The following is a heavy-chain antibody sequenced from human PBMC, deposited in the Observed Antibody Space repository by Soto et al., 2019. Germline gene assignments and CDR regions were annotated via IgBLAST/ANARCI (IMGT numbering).Heavy chain of an antibody. CDR3: ARGRSSVPDRRGIGYYGLDV. CDR2: INDSGIT. V-gene: IGHV4-34*01. CDR1: GGSFSGYY. Sequence: QVQLQQWGAEVLKPSETLSLTCVVNGGSFSGYYWSWIRQPPGKGLEWIGEINDSGITDSNPSLESRVTIPVDMSKNQFSLKLNSVTAADTAVYHCARGRSSVPDRRGIGYYGLDVWGQGTTVTVSS. D-gene: IGHD3-3*01. J-gene: IGHJ6*02.